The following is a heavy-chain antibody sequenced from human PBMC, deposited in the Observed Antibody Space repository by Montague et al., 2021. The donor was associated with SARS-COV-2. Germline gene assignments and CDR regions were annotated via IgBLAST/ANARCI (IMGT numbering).Heavy chain of an antibody. V-gene: IGHV4-39*01. CDR1: GGSISSSSYY. CDR2: IYYSGGT. CDR3: ADLGSPRITIFGVVTHNWFDP. J-gene: IGHJ5*02. D-gene: IGHD3-3*01. Sequence: SETLSLTCTVSGGSISSSSYYWGWIRQPPGKGLEWIGSIYYSGGTYYNPSLKSRVTISVDTSKNQFSLKLSSVTAADTAVYYCADLGSPRITIFGVVTHNWFDPWGQGTLVTVSS.